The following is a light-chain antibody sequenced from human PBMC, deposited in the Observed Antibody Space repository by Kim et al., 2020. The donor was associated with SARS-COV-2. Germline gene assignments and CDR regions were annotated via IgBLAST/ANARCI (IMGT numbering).Light chain of an antibody. J-gene: IGKJ1*01. CDR3: QQYNNWPGT. Sequence: VSPGESAPLSCRASQSVSSNLAWYQQKPGQAPRLLIYGASTRATGIPARFSGSGSGTEFTLTISSLQSEDFAVYYCQQYNNWPGTFGQGTKVEIK. V-gene: IGKV3-15*01. CDR1: QSVSSN. CDR2: GAS.